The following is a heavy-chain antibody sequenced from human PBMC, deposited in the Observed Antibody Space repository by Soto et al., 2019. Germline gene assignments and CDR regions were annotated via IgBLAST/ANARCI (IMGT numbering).Heavy chain of an antibody. CDR3: AREGDSSGWYNWFDP. Sequence: EVQLVESGGGLVQPGGSLRLSCAASGFTFSSYSMNWVRQAPGKGLEWVSYISSSSSTIYYADSVKGRFTISRDNAKDSLYLRMNGLRAADTAVYYCAREGDSSGWYNWFDPWGQGTLVTVSS. J-gene: IGHJ5*02. D-gene: IGHD3-22*01. CDR1: GFTFSSYS. CDR2: ISSSSSTI. V-gene: IGHV3-48*01.